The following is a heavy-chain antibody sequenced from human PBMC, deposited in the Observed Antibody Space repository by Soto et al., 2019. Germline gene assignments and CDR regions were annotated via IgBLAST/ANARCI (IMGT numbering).Heavy chain of an antibody. CDR2: ISNDGSNK. J-gene: IGHJ4*02. V-gene: IGHV3-30-3*01. CDR3: ARDGVYPPWGEFDY. D-gene: IGHD3-16*01. CDR1: GFTFSSYA. Sequence: QVQLVESGGGVVQPGRSLRLSCAASGFTFSSYAMHWVRQAPGKGLEWVAVISNDGSNKYYADSVKGRFTISRDNSKNTLYLQMNSLRAEDTAVYYCARDGVYPPWGEFDYWGQGTLVTVSS.